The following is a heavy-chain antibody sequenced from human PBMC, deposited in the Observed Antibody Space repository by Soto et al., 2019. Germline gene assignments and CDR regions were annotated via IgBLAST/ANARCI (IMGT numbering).Heavy chain of an antibody. CDR3: AKVSHYSSSWYAGTFDY. V-gene: IGHV3-23*01. J-gene: IGHJ4*02. D-gene: IGHD6-13*01. CDR2: ISGSGGST. Sequence: GGSLRLSCAASGFTFSSYAMSWVRQAPGKGLEWVSAISGSGGSTYYADSVKGRFTISRDNSKNTLYLQMNSLRAEDTAVYYCAKVSHYSSSWYAGTFDYWGQGTLVTVSS. CDR1: GFTFSSYA.